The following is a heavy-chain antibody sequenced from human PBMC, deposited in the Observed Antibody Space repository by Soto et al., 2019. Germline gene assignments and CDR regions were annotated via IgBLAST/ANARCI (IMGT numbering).Heavy chain of an antibody. CDR1: GGSISSSSYY. CDR2: IYYSGST. Sequence: SETLSLTCTVSGGSISSSSYYWGWIRQPPGKGLEWIGSIYYSGSTYYNPSLKSRVTISLDTSKNQFSLSLSSVTAAETAVYSCARHVECSSTSCYTYGGWFAPWGQGTPVTVS. CDR3: ARHVECSSTSCYTYGGWFAP. J-gene: IGHJ5*02. D-gene: IGHD2-2*02. V-gene: IGHV4-39*01.